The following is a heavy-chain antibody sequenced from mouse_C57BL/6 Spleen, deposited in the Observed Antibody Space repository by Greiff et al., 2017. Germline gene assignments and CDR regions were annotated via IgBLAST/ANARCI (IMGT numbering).Heavy chain of an antibody. CDR1: GYTFTSYW. J-gene: IGHJ2*01. D-gene: IGHD2-1*01. CDR2: IDPSDSYT. V-gene: IGHV1-50*01. CDR3: ARGDYGNYLYFDY. Sequence: VQLQQPGAELVKPGASVKLSCKASGYTFTSYWMQWVKQRPGQGLEWIGEIDPSDSYTNYNQKFKGKATLTVDTSSSTAYMQLSSLTSEDSAVYYCARGDYGNYLYFDYWGQGTTLTVSS.